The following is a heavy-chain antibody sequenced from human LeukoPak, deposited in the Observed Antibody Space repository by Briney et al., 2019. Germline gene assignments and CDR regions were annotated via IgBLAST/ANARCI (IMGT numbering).Heavy chain of an antibody. V-gene: IGHV4-4*02. CDR3: ARHTLTQDYYYYYYMDV. J-gene: IGHJ6*03. D-gene: IGHD4-23*01. Sequence: SETLSLTCAVSGGSIRSSNWWSWVRQRPGKGLEWIEEIYHSGSTNYNLSLKSRVTISVDKSKNQFSLKLSSVTAADTAVYYCARHTLTQDYYYYYYMDVWGKGTTVTISS. CDR1: GGSIRSSNW. CDR2: IYHSGST.